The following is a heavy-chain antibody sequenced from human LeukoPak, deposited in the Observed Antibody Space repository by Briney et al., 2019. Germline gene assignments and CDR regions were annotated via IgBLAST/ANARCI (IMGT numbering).Heavy chain of an antibody. CDR2: IYYRGTT. CDR3: ARLGFY. Sequence: PSETLSLTCSVSGGSISSYYWSWIRQPPGKGLEWIGYIYYRGTTNYNPSLKSRVAMSVDTSKNQFSLKLSSVTAADTAVYYCARLGFYWGQGTLATVSS. J-gene: IGHJ4*02. CDR1: GGSISSYY. D-gene: IGHD7-27*01. V-gene: IGHV4-59*13.